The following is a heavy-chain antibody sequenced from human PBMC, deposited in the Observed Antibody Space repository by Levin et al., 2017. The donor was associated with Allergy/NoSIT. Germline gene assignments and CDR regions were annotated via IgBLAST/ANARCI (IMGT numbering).Heavy chain of an antibody. CDR3: ARSSTYCSGGTCYLGY. J-gene: IGHJ4*02. Sequence: GASVKVSCKASGYSFTGYYMHWVRQAPGQGLEWMGWINPNSGGTNYAQKFQGRVTMTRDTSISTAYMELRRVRSDDTAVYYCARSSTYCSGGTCYLGYWGQGTLVTVSS. CDR2: INPNSGGT. CDR1: GYSFTGYY. V-gene: IGHV1-2*02. D-gene: IGHD2-15*01.